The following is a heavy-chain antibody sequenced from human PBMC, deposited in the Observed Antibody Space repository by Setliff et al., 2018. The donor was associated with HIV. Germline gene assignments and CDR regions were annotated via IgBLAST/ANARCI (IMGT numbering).Heavy chain of an antibody. Sequence: SETLSLTCTVSGDPINSHYWSWIRQPPGKGLEWIGYIYYTGNTYYNPSLKSRITISIDTSKNQFSLNLNSVTAADTAVYYCARVPRITTLRNAFDIWGQGTMLTVS. CDR2: IYYTGNT. CDR3: ARVPRITTLRNAFDI. V-gene: IGHV4-59*06. CDR1: GDPINSHY. J-gene: IGHJ3*02. D-gene: IGHD3-10*01.